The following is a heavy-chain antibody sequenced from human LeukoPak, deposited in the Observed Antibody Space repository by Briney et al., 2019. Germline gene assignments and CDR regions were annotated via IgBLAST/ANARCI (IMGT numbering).Heavy chain of an antibody. J-gene: IGHJ5*02. CDR1: GYTFTGYY. V-gene: IGHV1-2*02. CDR2: INPNSGGT. Sequence: VASVNVSCMASGYTFTGYYMHWVRQAPRQGLEWMGWINPNSGGTNYAQKFQGRVTMTRDTSTSTAYMELSRLRSDDTAVYYCARELRTRRNWFDPWGQGTLVTVSS. D-gene: IGHD6-6*01. CDR3: ARELRTRRNWFDP.